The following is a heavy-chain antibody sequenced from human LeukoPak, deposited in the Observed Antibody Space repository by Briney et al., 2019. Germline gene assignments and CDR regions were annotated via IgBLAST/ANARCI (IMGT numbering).Heavy chain of an antibody. V-gene: IGHV3-21*01. CDR1: GFTFNSYS. CDR2: ISDNSRYI. J-gene: IGHJ6*02. Sequence: KTGGSLRLSCAASGFTFNSYSMNWVRQTPGKGLEWVSSISDNSRYIYYADSVRGRFTISRDNAKNSLYLQMNSLRAEDTAVYYCARDRHCVNGVCHSPPGMDVWGQGTTVTVSS. CDR3: ARDRHCVNGVCHSPPGMDV. D-gene: IGHD2-8*01.